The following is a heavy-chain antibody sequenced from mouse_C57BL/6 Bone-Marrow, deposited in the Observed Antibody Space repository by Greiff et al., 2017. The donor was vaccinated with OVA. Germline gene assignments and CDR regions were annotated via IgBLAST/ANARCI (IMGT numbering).Heavy chain of an antibody. V-gene: IGHV5-6*01. CDR1: GFTFSSYG. J-gene: IGHJ1*03. Sequence: EVQRVESGGDLVKPGGSLKLSCAASGFTFSSYGMPWVRQTPDKRLEWVATISSGGSYTYYPDSVKGRFTLSRDNAKNTLYLQMSSLKSEDTAMYYCARDGYYGRYYDVWGTGTTVTVSS. CDR3: ARDGYYGRYYDV. CDR2: ISSGGSYT. D-gene: IGHD2-3*01.